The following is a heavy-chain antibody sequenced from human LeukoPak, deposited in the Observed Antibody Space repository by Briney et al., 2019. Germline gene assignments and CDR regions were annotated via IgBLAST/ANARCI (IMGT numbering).Heavy chain of an antibody. CDR1: GYTFTGYY. Sequence: ASVKVSCKASGYTFTGYYMHWVRQAPGQGLEWMGWINPNSGGTNYAQKFQGRVTMTRDTSISTAYMELSRLRPDDTAVYYCARGSGDSSGYHDAFDIWGQGTMVTVSS. CDR3: ARGSGDSSGYHDAFDI. J-gene: IGHJ3*02. V-gene: IGHV1-2*02. D-gene: IGHD3-22*01. CDR2: INPNSGGT.